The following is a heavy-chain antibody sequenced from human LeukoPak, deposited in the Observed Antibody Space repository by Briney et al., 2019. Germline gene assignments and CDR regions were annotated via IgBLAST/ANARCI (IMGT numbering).Heavy chain of an antibody. Sequence: SETLSLTCAVSGGSISSGGYSWSWIRQPPGKGLEWIGYIYHSGSTYYNPSLKSRATISVDRSKNQFSLKLSSVTAADTAVYYCARVSSDRSYDSSGYSLGAPYYFDYWGQGTLVTVSS. J-gene: IGHJ4*02. D-gene: IGHD3-22*01. CDR2: IYHSGST. V-gene: IGHV4-30-2*01. CDR1: GGSISSGGYS. CDR3: ARVSSDRSYDSSGYSLGAPYYFDY.